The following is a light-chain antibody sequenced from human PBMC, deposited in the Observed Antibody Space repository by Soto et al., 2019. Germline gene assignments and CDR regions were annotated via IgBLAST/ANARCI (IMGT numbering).Light chain of an antibody. CDR1: QSVGTL. V-gene: IGKV3D-15*01. J-gene: IGKJ1*01. CDR3: QQYNKWPLT. CDR2: GAS. Sequence: EIVMTQSPDTLSVSPGERATLSCRASQSVGTLLAWYQQKPGQAPRLLMFGASTRATGIPARFSGNESGTEFTLTISSLQSEDFAVYYCQQYNKWPLTFGRGTKWISN.